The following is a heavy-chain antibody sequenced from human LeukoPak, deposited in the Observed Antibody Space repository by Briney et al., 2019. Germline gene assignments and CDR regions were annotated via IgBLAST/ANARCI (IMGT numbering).Heavy chain of an antibody. D-gene: IGHD1-1*01. CDR3: AKDPTGTPFYNWFDP. CDR2: ISGSGGST. Sequence: GGSLRLSCAASGFTFSSYAMSWVRQAPGKGLEWVSAISGSGGSTYYADSVKGRFTISRDNSKNTLYLQMNSLRAEDTAVYYCAKDPTGTPFYNWFDPWAREPWSPSPQ. J-gene: IGHJ5*02. V-gene: IGHV3-23*01. CDR1: GFTFSSYA.